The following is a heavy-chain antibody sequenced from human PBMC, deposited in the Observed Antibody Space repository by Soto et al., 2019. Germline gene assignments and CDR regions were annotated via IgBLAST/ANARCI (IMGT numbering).Heavy chain of an antibody. V-gene: IGHV3-74*03. CDR1: GFTFSSYW. J-gene: IGHJ4*02. D-gene: IGHD3-22*01. CDR3: VRGGSAYYYGLFDS. CDR2: IKSDASTI. Sequence: EVQLVESGGGLVQPGGSLRLSCAASGFTFSSYWMHWVRQVPGKGLVWVSRIKSDASTIMYADSVKGRFTISRDNAKNTLYLQVNSLRPEDTAVYYCVRGGSAYYYGLFDSWGQGTLVTVSS.